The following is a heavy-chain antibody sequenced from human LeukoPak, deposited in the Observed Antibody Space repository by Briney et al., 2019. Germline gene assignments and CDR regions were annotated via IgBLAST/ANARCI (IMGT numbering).Heavy chain of an antibody. D-gene: IGHD3-22*01. CDR1: GFTFSSYG. CDR3: ARDVSMVVVVDAFDI. CDR2: ISYDGSNK. V-gene: IGHV3-30*03. Sequence: GGSLRLSCAASGFTFSSYGMHWVRQAPGKGLEWVAVISYDGSNKYYSDSVKGRLTISRDNSKNALYMQMNSLRSQDTGVYFCARDVSMVVVVDAFDIWGQGTMVTVSS. J-gene: IGHJ3*02.